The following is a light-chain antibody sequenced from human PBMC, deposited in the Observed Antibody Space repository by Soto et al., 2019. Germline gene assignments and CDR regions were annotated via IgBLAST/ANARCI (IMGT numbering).Light chain of an antibody. CDR3: QQYNNWPPWT. J-gene: IGKJ1*01. CDR1: QSVAGN. Sequence: EIVMTQSPATLAVSPGERATLSCRASQSVAGNLAWYQHKPGQAPRLLIYGASTRATGIPARFSGSGSGTEFTLTISSLQSEDIAVYYCQQYNNWPPWTFGQGTKVEI. V-gene: IGKV3-15*01. CDR2: GAS.